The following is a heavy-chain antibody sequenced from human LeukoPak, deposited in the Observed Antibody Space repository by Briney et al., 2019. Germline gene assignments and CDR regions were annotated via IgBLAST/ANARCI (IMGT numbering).Heavy chain of an antibody. V-gene: IGHV1-8*03. CDR2: MNHNRGNT. CDR1: GYTFTSYY. D-gene: IGHD3-16*02. Sequence: ASVKVSCKASGYTFTSYYINWVRQATGQGLEWMGWMNHNRGNTGYAQKFQGRVTITRNTSISTAYMELSSLRSEDTAVYYCARAIHYDYVWGSYRYQDHFDYWGQGTLVTVSP. CDR3: ARAIHYDYVWGSYRYQDHFDY. J-gene: IGHJ4*02.